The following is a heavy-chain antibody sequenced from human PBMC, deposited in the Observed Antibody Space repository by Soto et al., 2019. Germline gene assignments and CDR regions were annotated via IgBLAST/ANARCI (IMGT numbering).Heavy chain of an antibody. CDR2: IYYSGST. Sequence: PSETLSLTCTVSGGSISSYYWSWIRQPPGKGLEWIGYIYYSGSTNYNPSLKSRVTISVDTSKNQFSLKLSSVTAADTAVYYCARHGWEGYDILTGYYPGSPTSYPDYWGQGTLVTVSS. J-gene: IGHJ4*02. D-gene: IGHD3-9*01. V-gene: IGHV4-59*08. CDR3: ARHGWEGYDILTGYYPGSPTSYPDY. CDR1: GGSISSYY.